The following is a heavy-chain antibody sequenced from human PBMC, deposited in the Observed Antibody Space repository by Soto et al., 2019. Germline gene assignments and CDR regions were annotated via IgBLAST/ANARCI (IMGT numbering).Heavy chain of an antibody. CDR2: FDPEDGET. D-gene: IGHD3-9*01. CDR1: GYTLTELS. CDR3: ATGSPHYDILTGNPTYYYYGMDV. J-gene: IGHJ6*02. V-gene: IGHV1-24*01. Sequence: ASVKVSCKVSGYTLTELSMHWVRQAPGKGXEWMGGFDPEDGETIYAQKFQGRVTMTEDTSTDTAYMELSSLRSEDTAVYYCATGSPHYDILTGNPTYYYYGMDVWGQGTTVTVSS.